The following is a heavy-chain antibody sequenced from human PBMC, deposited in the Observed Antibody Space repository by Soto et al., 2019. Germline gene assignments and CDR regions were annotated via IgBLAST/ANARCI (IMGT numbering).Heavy chain of an antibody. CDR2: ISRSRSYT. Sequence: QVQLVESGGGLVKPGGSLRLSCAASGFTFSDYYMNWIRQAPGKGLEWVSYISRSRSYTNYADSVKGRFTISRDNAKNSLYLQMNRLRAEDTAVYYCASVAYDAFDIWGQGTMVTVSS. V-gene: IGHV3-11*05. D-gene: IGHD3-16*01. CDR1: GFTFSDYY. CDR3: ASVAYDAFDI. J-gene: IGHJ3*02.